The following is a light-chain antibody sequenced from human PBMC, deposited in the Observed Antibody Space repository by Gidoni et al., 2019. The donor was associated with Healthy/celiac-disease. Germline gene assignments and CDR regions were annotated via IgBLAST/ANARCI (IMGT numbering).Light chain of an antibody. J-gene: IGKJ1*01. CDR2: DAS. CDR1: QSVSSY. CDR3: QQRSNWPPA. V-gene: IGKV3-11*01. Sequence: LSLSPGERATLSCRASQSVSSYLAWYQQKPGQAPRLLIYDASNRATGIPARFSGSGSGTDFTLTISSLEPEDFAVYYCQQRSNWPPAFGQGTKVEIK.